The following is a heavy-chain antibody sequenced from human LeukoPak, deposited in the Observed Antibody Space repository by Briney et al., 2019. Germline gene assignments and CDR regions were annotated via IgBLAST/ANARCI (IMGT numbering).Heavy chain of an antibody. Sequence: PGGSLRLSCAASEFTFSNYAMHWVRQAPGKGLDWVAVISYDGSNKYYADSVKGRFTISRHNSENTLYLQMNSLRAEDTAVYYCARGVLTMTAWGQGALVTVSS. CDR3: ARGVLTMTA. V-gene: IGHV3-30*14. J-gene: IGHJ5*02. CDR1: EFTFSNYA. D-gene: IGHD3-22*01. CDR2: ISYDGSNK.